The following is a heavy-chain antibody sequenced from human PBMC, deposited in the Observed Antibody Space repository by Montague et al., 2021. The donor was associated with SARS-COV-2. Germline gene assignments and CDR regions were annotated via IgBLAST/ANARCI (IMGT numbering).Heavy chain of an antibody. CDR1: GFSLRTSGVG. J-gene: IGHJ4*02. CDR3: VHSYADYLFDY. CDR2: IYWDDDK. V-gene: IGHV2-5*02. Sequence: PAQVKPTQTLTLTCSFSGFSLRTSGVGVGWIRQPPGKALEWLAVIYWDDDKCYSPSLKSRLTITKDTSKNQVVLTMTNMDPVDTATYYCVHSYADYLFDYWGQGTLVSVSS. D-gene: IGHD4-17*01.